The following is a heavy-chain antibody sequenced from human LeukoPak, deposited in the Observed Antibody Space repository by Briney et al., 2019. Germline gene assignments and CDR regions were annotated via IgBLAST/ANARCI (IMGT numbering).Heavy chain of an antibody. CDR2: IYYSGST. J-gene: IGHJ5*02. CDR3: ARHFDWLLTSFDP. Sequence: PSETLSLTCTVSGGSISSYCWSWIRQPPGKGLEWIGYIYYSGSTNYNPSLRSRVTISVDTSKNQFSLKLSSVTAADTAVYYCARHFDWLLTSFDPWGQGTLVTVSS. D-gene: IGHD3-9*01. V-gene: IGHV4-59*08. CDR1: GGSISSYC.